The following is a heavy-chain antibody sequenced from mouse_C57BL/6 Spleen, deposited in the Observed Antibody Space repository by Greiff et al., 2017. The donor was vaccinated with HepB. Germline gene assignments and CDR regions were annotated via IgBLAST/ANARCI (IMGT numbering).Heavy chain of an antibody. V-gene: IGHV1-9*01. D-gene: IGHD1-1*01. J-gene: IGHJ3*01. CDR1: GYTFTGYW. Sequence: QVQLQQSGAELMKPGASVKLSCKATGYTFTGYWIEWVKQRPGHGLEWIGEILPGSGSTNYNEKFKGKATFTADTSSNTAYMQLSSLTTEDSAIYYCARRGVYGSSSAWFAYWGQGTLVTVSA. CDR3: ARRGVYGSSSAWFAY. CDR2: ILPGSGST.